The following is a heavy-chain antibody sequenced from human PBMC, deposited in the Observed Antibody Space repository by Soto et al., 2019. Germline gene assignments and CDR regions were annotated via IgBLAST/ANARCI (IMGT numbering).Heavy chain of an antibody. CDR1: GGSISSSSYY. D-gene: IGHD4-4*01. V-gene: IGHV4-39*01. J-gene: IGHJ4*02. CDR3: ERHQSNRVQLIDY. CDR2: IYYSGST. Sequence: SETLSLTCTVSGGSISSSSYYWGWIRQPPGKGLEWIGSIYYSGSTYYNPSLKSRVTISVDTSKNQFSLKLSSVTAADTAVYYCERHQSNRVQLIDYWGQGTLVTVSS.